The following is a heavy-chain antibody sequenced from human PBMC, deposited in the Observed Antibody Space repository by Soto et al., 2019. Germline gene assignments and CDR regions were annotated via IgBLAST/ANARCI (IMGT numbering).Heavy chain of an antibody. J-gene: IGHJ5*02. CDR1: GGSISSSSYY. Sequence: PSETLSLTCTVSGGSISSSSYYWGWIRQPPGKGLEWIGSIYYSGSTYDHPSLKSRVTISVDTSKNQFSLRLSSVTAADTAVYYCARLYYDSSGYYWFDPWGQGTLVTVSS. V-gene: IGHV4-39*01. CDR2: IYYSGST. D-gene: IGHD3-22*01. CDR3: ARLYYDSSGYYWFDP.